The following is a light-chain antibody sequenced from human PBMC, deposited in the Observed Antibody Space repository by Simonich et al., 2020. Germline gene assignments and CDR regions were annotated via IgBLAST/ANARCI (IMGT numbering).Light chain of an antibody. J-gene: IGLJ3*02. CDR2: GNS. V-gene: IGLV1-40*01. CDR3: QSYDSSLSGFWV. Sequence: QSVLTQPPSVSGAPGQRVTISCTGSSSNIGAGYDVHWYQPLPGTAPKLLIYGNSKRPSGVPDRFSGSKSGTSASLASTGLQAEDEADYYCQSYDSSLSGFWVFGGGTKLTVL. CDR1: SSNIGAGYD.